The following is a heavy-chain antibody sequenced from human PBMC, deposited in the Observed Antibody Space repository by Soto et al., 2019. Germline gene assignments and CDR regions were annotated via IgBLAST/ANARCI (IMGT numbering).Heavy chain of an antibody. D-gene: IGHD3-10*01. CDR1: GGSFSGYY. V-gene: IGHV4-34*01. CDR3: ARARGYGSGSYGHYYYYYGMDV. CDR2: INHSGST. Sequence: KASETLSLTCAVYGGSFSGYYWSWIRQPPGKGLEWIGEINHSGSTNYNPSLKSRVTISVDTSKNQFSLKLSSVTAADTAVYYCARARGYGSGSYGHYYYYYGMDVWGQGTTVTVSS. J-gene: IGHJ6*02.